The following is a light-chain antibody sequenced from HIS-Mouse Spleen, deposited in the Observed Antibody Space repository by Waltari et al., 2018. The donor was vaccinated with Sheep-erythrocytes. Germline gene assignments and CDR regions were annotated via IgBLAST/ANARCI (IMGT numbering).Light chain of an antibody. J-gene: IGLJ1*01. CDR1: SSAVGSYNL. CDR3: CSYAGSYNHV. CDR2: DVS. V-gene: IGLV2-23*02. Sequence: QSALTQPASVSGSPGQSITISCTGTSSAVGSYNLVSWYQQHPGKAPKLMIYDVSKRPAGVPDRFSASKSGNTASLTISGLQAEDEADYYCCSYAGSYNHVFATGTKVTVL.